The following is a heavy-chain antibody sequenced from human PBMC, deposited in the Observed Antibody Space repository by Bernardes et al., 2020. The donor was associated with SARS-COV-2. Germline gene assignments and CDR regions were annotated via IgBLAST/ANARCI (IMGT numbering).Heavy chain of an antibody. CDR3: AKELDCGGGHCYFFDS. CDR2: IDRNSRVT. J-gene: IGHJ4*02. CDR1: GFTFDDYT. V-gene: IGHV3-43*01. Sequence: GGSLRLSCAASGFTFDDYTMHWVRQAPGKGLEWVSFIDRNSRVTQYSESVRGRFTISRDNSENSLYLEMDSLRPEDTAFYYCAKELDCGGGHCYFFDSWGRGTPVTVSS. D-gene: IGHD2-15*01.